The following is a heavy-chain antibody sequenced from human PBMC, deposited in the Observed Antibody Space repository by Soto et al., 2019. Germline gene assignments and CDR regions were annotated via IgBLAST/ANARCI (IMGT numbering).Heavy chain of an antibody. CDR1: GGSISSGDYY. CDR2: IYYSGST. D-gene: IGHD6-13*01. Sequence: SETLSLTCTVSGGSISSGDYYWSWIRQPPGKGLEWNGYIYYSGSTYYNPSLKSRVTISVDTSKNQFSLKLSSVTAADTAVYYCARGSRDSSSWQGPYYYYYGMDVWGQGTTVTVSS. CDR3: ARGSRDSSSWQGPYYYYYGMDV. V-gene: IGHV4-30-4*01. J-gene: IGHJ6*02.